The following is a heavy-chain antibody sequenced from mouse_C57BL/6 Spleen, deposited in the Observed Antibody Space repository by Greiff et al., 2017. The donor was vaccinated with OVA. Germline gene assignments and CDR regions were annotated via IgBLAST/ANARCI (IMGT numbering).Heavy chain of an antibody. D-gene: IGHD3-3*01. Sequence: VQLQQSGPELVKPGASVKISCKASGYSFTGYYMHWVKQSPEKSLEWIGEINPSTGGTSYNQKFKGKATLTVDKSSSTAYMQLKSLTSEDSAVYYCARGGCKGHFDVWGTGTTVTVSS. J-gene: IGHJ1*03. CDR2: INPSTGGT. CDR1: GYSFTGYY. V-gene: IGHV1-43*01. CDR3: ARGGCKGHFDV.